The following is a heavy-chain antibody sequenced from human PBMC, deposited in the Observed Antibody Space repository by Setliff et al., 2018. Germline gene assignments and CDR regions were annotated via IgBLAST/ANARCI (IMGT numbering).Heavy chain of an antibody. D-gene: IGHD3-22*01. CDR2: IYPGDSDT. Sequence: KISCKGSGYSFTSYWIGWVRQMPGKGLEWMGIIYPGDSDTRYSPSFQGQVTISADKSISTAYLQWSSLKASDTAMYYCARYDSSGYNYYYGMDVWGQGTTVTVSS. J-gene: IGHJ6*02. CDR1: GYSFTSYW. CDR3: ARYDSSGYNYYYGMDV. V-gene: IGHV5-51*01.